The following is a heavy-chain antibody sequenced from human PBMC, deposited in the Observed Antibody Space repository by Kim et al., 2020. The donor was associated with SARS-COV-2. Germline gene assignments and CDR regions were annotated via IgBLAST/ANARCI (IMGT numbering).Heavy chain of an antibody. V-gene: IGHV1-18*01. D-gene: IGHD6-13*01. J-gene: IGHJ3*02. CDR3: ASGAAGTVGGAFDI. Sequence: AQKLQGRVTMTTDTSTSTAYMELRSLRSDDTAVYYCASGAAGTVGGAFDIWGQGTMVTVSS.